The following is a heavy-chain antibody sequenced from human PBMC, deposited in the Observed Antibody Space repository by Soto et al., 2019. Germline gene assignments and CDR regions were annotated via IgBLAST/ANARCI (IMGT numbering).Heavy chain of an antibody. V-gene: IGHV4-31*03. CDR1: GGSISSGGYY. J-gene: IGHJ6*03. CDR2: IYYSGST. Sequence: SETLSLSCTISGGSISSGGYYWSWIRQHPGKGLEWIGYIYYSGSTYYNPSLKSRVTISVDTSKNQSSLKLSSVTAADTAVYYCARTADYYYYYMDVWGKGTTVTVSS. CDR3: ARTADYYYYYMDV.